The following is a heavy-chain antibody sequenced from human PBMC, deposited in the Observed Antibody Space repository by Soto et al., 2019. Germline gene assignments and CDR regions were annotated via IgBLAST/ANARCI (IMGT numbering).Heavy chain of an antibody. CDR2: IWYAGSNK. J-gene: IGHJ4*02. CDR1: GFTFSTYG. V-gene: IGHV3-33*01. D-gene: IGHD4-17*01. Sequence: QVQLVESGGGVVQPGRSLRLSCAASGFTFSTYGMHWVRQAPGKGLEWVAVIWYAGSNKYYADSVKGRFTISRDNSKNTLCLQMNSLRAEDTAVYYCARGTVHFDYWGQGTLVTVSS. CDR3: ARGTVHFDY.